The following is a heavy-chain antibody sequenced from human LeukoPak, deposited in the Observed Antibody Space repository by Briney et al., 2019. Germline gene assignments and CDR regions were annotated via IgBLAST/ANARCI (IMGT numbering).Heavy chain of an antibody. Sequence: KTSETLSLTCTVSGDSIISSRYYWGWIRQPPGKGLEWIASIRYSGNTFYNPSFKSRVTISVDTSNNQLSLRLSSVTAADAAVYYCARLRDGRWLLEYWGQGTLVTVSS. CDR2: IRYSGNT. CDR1: GDSIISSRYY. J-gene: IGHJ4*02. CDR3: ARLRDGRWLLEY. V-gene: IGHV4-39*01. D-gene: IGHD4-23*01.